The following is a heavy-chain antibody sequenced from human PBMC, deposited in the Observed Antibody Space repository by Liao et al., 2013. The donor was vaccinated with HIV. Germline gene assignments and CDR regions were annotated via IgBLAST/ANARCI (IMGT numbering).Heavy chain of an antibody. J-gene: IGHJ5*02. CDR3: ARTLPLWSGYYERSNWFDP. D-gene: IGHD3-3*01. Sequence: QLQLQESGPGLVKPSETLSLTCTVSGGSISSSSYYWGWIRQPPGKGLEWIGTIYYSGSTYYNPSLKSRVTISVDTSKNQFSLKLSSVTAADTAVYYCARTLPLWSGYYERSNWFDPWGQGTLVTVSS. CDR1: GGSISSSSYY. V-gene: IGHV4-39*07. CDR2: IYYSGST.